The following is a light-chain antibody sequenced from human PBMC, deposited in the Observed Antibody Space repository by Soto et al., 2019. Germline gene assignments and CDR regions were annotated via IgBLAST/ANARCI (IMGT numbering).Light chain of an antibody. CDR2: EGN. J-gene: IGLJ3*02. CDR1: SSDVGSYNL. V-gene: IGLV2-23*01. CDR3: CSFATSGTWV. Sequence: QSALTQPASVSGSPGQSITISCTGTSSDVGSYNLVSWYQQHPGKAPKLMISEGNKRPSGISNRFSGSKSGNTASLTISGVQAEDEADYYCCSFATSGTWVFGGGTQLTVL.